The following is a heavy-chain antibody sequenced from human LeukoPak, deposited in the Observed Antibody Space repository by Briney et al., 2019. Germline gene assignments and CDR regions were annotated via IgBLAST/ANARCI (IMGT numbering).Heavy chain of an antibody. CDR1: GFTFSSYA. CDR3: AKIPVSYSSGWSNFDY. D-gene: IGHD6-19*01. CDR2: ISGSGGGT. J-gene: IGHJ4*02. Sequence: GGSLRLSCAASGFTFSSYAMSWVRQAPVKGLEWVSGISGSGGGTYYADSVKGRFTISRDNSKNTLYLQMNSLRAEDTAVYYCAKIPVSYSSGWSNFDYWGQGTLVTVSS. V-gene: IGHV3-23*01.